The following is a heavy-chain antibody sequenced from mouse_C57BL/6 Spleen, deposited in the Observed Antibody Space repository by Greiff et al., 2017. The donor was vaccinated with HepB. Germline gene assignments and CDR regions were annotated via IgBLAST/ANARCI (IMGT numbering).Heavy chain of an antibody. V-gene: IGHV2-2*01. CDR2: IWSGGST. CDR3: ARRGYDYDGAWFAY. J-gene: IGHJ3*01. CDR1: GFSFTSYG. D-gene: IGHD2-4*01. Sequence: VQLQQSGPGLVQPSQSLSITCTVSGFSFTSYGVHWVRQSPGKGLEWLGVIWSGGSTDYNAAFISRLSISKDNSKSQVFFKMNSLQADDTAIYYCARRGYDYDGAWFAYWGQGTLVTVSA.